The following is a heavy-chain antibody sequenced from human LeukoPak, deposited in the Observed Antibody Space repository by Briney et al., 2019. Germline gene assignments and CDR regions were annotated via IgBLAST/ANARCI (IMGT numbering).Heavy chain of an antibody. CDR1: GFTVSSNS. D-gene: IGHD6-13*01. V-gene: IGHV3-53*01. J-gene: IGHJ4*02. CDR2: IYSDNT. Sequence: GGSLRLSCTVSGFTVSSNSMSWVRQAPGKGLERVSFIYSDNTHYSDSVKGRFTISRDNSKNTLYLQMNSLRAEDTAVYYCASSSYSRYYFDYWGQGTLVTVSS. CDR3: ASSSYSRYYFDY.